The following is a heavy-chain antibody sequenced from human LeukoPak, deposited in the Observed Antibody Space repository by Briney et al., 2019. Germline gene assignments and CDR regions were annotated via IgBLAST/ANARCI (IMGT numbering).Heavy chain of an antibody. CDR1: GFISTSYW. Sequence: VGYLSLSCAASGFISTSYWMHWVGNAPGQELAWVSRIYTDGSSTSYAASVKGRFTIPRHNAKNTTNLQMNRLREEATAGYHCARDWYDILNAFEIWGQGIMVTVSS. J-gene: IGHJ3*02. CDR2: IYTDGSST. CDR3: ARDWYDILNAFEI. V-gene: IGHV3-74*01. D-gene: IGHD3-9*01.